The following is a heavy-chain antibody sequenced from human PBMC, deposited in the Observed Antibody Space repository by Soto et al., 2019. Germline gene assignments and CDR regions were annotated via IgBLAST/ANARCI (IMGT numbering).Heavy chain of an antibody. CDR3: AAESGSTYGYFDH. CDR1: GGSVTSDEDY. Sequence: SETLSLTCTVSGGSVTSDEDYWTWIRQSPGKGLEWIGYISNSGSTGYNPSLKTRLSMSVDRSKNQFTLRLTSVTAADTAVYFCAAESGSTYGYFDHWGQGTQVTVSS. V-gene: IGHV4-30-4*01. CDR2: ISNSGST. J-gene: IGHJ4*02. D-gene: IGHD5-18*01.